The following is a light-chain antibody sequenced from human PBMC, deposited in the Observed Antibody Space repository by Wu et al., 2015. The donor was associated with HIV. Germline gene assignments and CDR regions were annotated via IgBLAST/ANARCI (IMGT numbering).Light chain of an antibody. J-gene: IGKJ2*03. Sequence: EIVLTQSPGTLSLSPGERATLSCRASQSVSSSYLTWYQQKPGQTPRLLIYGASTRATGIPDRFSGSGSGTDFTLTISRLEPEDFAVYYRQQYGGSVLYSFGQGTKLEIK. V-gene: IGKV3-20*01. CDR2: GAS. CDR1: QSVSSSY. CDR3: QQYGGSVLYS.